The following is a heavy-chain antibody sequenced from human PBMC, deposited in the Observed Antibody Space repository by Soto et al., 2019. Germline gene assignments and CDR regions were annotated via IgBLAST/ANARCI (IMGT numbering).Heavy chain of an antibody. J-gene: IGHJ6*02. CDR1: GYTFTSYG. CDR3: ARGRGIAAAGQKYGMDV. V-gene: IGHV1-18*01. CDR2: ISAYNGNT. D-gene: IGHD6-13*01. Sequence: QVQLVQSGAAVKKPGASVKVSCKASGYTFTSYGISWVRQAPGQGLEGMGWISAYNGNTKYAQKLQCRVTMTTDTSTRTSYMGLRSLRSADTAVYYCARGRGIAAAGQKYGMDVWGQGTTVTVS.